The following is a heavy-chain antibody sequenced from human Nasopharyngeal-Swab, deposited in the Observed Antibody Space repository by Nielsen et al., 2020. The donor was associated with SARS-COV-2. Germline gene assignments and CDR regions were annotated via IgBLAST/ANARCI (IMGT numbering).Heavy chain of an antibody. V-gene: IGHV3-74*01. J-gene: IGHJ5*02. CDR1: GFNLSGSW. D-gene: IGHD6-13*01. CDR2: VNGDGSWT. CDR3: ARDFDVADGS. Sequence: GESLKISCEVSGFNLSGSWIHWVRQAPGKGPVWVSRVNGDGSWTYYAYSMRGRFTISRDNAKNTVFLQMNSLRGEDTSVYYCARDFDVADGSWGQGTLVTVSS.